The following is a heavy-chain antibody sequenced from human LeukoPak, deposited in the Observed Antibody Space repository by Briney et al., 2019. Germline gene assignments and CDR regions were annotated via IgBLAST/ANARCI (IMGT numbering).Heavy chain of an antibody. CDR3: AGCLPNYDILTGYYKGTFDY. Sequence: SETLSLTCTVSGGSMSSGTYYWGWIRQPPGKGLEWIGSIYYSGSAYYNPSLRSRVTISIDMSKNQFSLKLSSVTAADTAVYYCAGCLPNYDILTGYYKGTFDYWGQGTLVTVSS. CDR1: GGSMSSGTYY. D-gene: IGHD3-9*01. J-gene: IGHJ4*02. V-gene: IGHV4-39*07. CDR2: IYYSGSA.